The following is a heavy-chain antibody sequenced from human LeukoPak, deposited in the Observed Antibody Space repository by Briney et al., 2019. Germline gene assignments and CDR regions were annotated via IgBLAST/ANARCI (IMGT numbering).Heavy chain of an antibody. V-gene: IGHV3-21*01. CDR1: GFTFSSYS. Sequence: KPGGSLRLSCAASGFTFSSYSMNWVRQAPGKGLEWVSSISSSSGYIYYADSVKGRFTISRDNAKNSLYLQMNSLRAEDTAVYYCARHPRGDYDILTGYKSPLDYWGQGTLVTVSS. D-gene: IGHD3-9*01. CDR3: ARHPRGDYDILTGYKSPLDY. J-gene: IGHJ4*02. CDR2: ISSSSGYI.